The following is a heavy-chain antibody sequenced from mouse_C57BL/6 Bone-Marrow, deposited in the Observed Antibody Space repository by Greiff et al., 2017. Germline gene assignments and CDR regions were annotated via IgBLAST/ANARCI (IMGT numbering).Heavy chain of an antibody. CDR3: ARYPYYYGSSYWYFDV. V-gene: IGHV1-61*01. CDR2: IYPSDSET. CDR1: GYTFTSYW. Sequence: VQLQQPGAELVRPGSSVKLSCKASGYTFTSYWMDWVKQRPGQGLEWIGNIYPSDSETHYNQKFKDKATLTVDKSSSTAYMQLSSLTSEDSAVYYCARYPYYYGSSYWYFDVWGTGTTVTVSS. J-gene: IGHJ1*03. D-gene: IGHD1-1*01.